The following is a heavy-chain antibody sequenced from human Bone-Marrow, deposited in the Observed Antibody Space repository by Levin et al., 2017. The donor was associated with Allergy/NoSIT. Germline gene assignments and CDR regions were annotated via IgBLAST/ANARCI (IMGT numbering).Heavy chain of an antibody. J-gene: IGHJ4*02. D-gene: IGHD3-10*01. CDR2: IFYSGST. Sequence: SETLSLTCTVSGGSISGYYWSWVRQPPGKGLEWVGHIFYSGSTNYNPSLKSRVTISINTSKNQFSLNLTSVTAADTAFYYCARSVAGEFDYWGEGTLVTVSS. CDR1: GGSISGYY. V-gene: IGHV4-59*01. CDR3: ARSVAGEFDY.